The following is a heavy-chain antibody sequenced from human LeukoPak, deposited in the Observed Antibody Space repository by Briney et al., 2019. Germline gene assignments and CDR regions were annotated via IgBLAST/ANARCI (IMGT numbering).Heavy chain of an antibody. J-gene: IGHJ4*02. D-gene: IGHD2-8*02. CDR3: ARLHPGGGDDY. CDR1: GGSVNSNTYR. Sequence: SETLSLTCTVSGGSVNSNTYRWGWIRQPPGKGLEWIGQIYSRGFTEYNPSLKSRVTVSGDTTKNQFSLKLNSVTAADTAIYHCARLHPGGGDDYWGQGILVTVSS. V-gene: IGHV4-39*01. CDR2: IYSRGFT.